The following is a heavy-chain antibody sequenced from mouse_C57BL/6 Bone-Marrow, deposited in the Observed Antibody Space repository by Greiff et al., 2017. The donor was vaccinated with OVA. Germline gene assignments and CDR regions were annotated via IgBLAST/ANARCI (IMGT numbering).Heavy chain of an antibody. CDR2: INPSSGYT. CDR1: GYTFTSYT. J-gene: IGHJ2*01. V-gene: IGHV1-4*01. D-gene: IGHD4-1*01. Sequence: QVQLQQSGAELARPGASVKMSCKASGYTFTSYTMHWVKQRPGQGLEWIGYINPSSGYTKYNQKFKDKATLTADKSSSTAYMQLSSLTSEDAAVYYCAKWDVGYFDYWGQGTTLTVSS. CDR3: AKWDVGYFDY.